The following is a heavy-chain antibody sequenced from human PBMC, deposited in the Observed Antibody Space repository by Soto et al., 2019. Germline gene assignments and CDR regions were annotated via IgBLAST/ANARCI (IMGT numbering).Heavy chain of an antibody. CDR3: ARKRGGSPHAFDI. CDR2: INPNSGNT. CDR1: GYTFTGYY. Sequence: GASVKVSCKASGYTFTGYYMHWVRQAPGQGLEWMGWINPNSGNTGYAQKFQGRVTMTRNTSISTAYMELSSLRSEDTAVYYCARKRGGSPHAFDIWGQGTMVTVSS. J-gene: IGHJ3*02. V-gene: IGHV1-8*02. D-gene: IGHD3-16*01.